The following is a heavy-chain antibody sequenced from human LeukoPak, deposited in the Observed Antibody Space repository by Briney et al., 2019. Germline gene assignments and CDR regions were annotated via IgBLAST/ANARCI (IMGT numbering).Heavy chain of an antibody. CDR2: IKQDGSEK. D-gene: IGHD3-22*01. CDR3: ARDHYSDSSGYKDFDY. J-gene: IGHJ4*02. Sequence: PGGSLRLSCAASGFTFSSYWMSWVRQAPGKGPEWVANIKQDGSEKYYVESVKGRFTISRDNAKNSLYLQMNSLRAEDTAVYYCARDHYSDSSGYKDFDYWGQGSLVTVSS. V-gene: IGHV3-7*01. CDR1: GFTFSSYW.